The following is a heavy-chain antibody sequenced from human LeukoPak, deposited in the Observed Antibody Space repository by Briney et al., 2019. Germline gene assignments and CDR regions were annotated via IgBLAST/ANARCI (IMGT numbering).Heavy chain of an antibody. CDR1: GYTFTSYG. CDR2: ISAYNGNT. J-gene: IGHJ6*02. V-gene: IGHV1-18*01. Sequence: GASVKVSCKASGYTFTSYGISWVRQAPGQGLEWMGWISAYNGNTNYAQKLQGRVTMTTDTSTSTAYMELRSLRSDDTAVYYCARNAPNYYGSGSYEDVWGQGTTATVSS. D-gene: IGHD3-10*01. CDR3: ARNAPNYYGSGSYEDV.